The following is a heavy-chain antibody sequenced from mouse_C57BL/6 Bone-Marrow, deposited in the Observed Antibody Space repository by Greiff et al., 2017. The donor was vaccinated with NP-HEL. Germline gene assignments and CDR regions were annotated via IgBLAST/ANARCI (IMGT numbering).Heavy chain of an antibody. D-gene: IGHD1-1*01. J-gene: IGHJ3*01. CDR1: GYTFTSYG. CDR3: ARDDGSSYGFAY. Sequence: VQGVESGAELARPGASVKLSCKASGYTFTSYGISWVKQRTGQGLEWIGEIYPRSGNTYYNEKFKGKATLTADKSSSTAYMELRSLTSEDSAVYFCARDDGSSYGFAYWGQGTLVTVSA. CDR2: IYPRSGNT. V-gene: IGHV1-81*01.